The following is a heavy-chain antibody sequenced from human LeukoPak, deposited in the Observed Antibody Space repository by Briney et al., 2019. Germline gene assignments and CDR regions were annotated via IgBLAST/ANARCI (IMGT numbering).Heavy chain of an antibody. J-gene: IGHJ3*02. CDR1: GGSISYYY. D-gene: IGHD5/OR15-5a*01. Sequence: SETLSLTCTVSGGSISYYYWSWIRQPPGKGLEWIGHIYSSGSTDYNPSLKSRVTISVDTSNSQFSLKLSSVTAADTAVYYCARRRLGVYNSAFDIWGQGTMVTVSS. CDR2: IYSSGST. V-gene: IGHV4-59*08. CDR3: ARRRLGVYNSAFDI.